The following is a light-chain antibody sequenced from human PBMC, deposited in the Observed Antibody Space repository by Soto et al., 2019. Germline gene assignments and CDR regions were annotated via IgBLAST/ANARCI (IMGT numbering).Light chain of an antibody. J-gene: IGLJ2*01. CDR1: SSDVGGYNY. V-gene: IGLV2-8*01. Sequence: QSALTQPPSASGSPGQSVTISCTGTSSDVGGYNYVSWYQYHPGKAPKLMIYEVSERPSGVSDRFSGSKSGNTASLTVSGLQAEDEADYYCSSYAGSNNLLFGGGTKLTVL. CDR2: EVS. CDR3: SSYAGSNNLL.